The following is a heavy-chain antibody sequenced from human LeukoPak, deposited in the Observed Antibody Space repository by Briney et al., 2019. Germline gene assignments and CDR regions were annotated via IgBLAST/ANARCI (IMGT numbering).Heavy chain of an antibody. CDR2: INHSGST. CDR1: GGSFSGYY. J-gene: IGHJ6*03. CDR3: ARTEESGYSYRYFGYYYYMDV. V-gene: IGHV4-34*01. Sequence: SETLSLTCAVYGGSFSGYYWSWIRQPPGKGPEWIGEINHSGSTNYNPSLKRRVTISVNTAKNQYSLQVSTVTAADTAVYYCARTEESGYSYRYFGYYYYMDVWGKGTMVTVSS. D-gene: IGHD5-18*01.